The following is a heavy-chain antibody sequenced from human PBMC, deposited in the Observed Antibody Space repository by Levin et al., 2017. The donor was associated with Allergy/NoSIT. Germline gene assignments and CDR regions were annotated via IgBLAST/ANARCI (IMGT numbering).Heavy chain of an antibody. Sequence: GESLKISCVASGFNFSDYGMNWVRQAPGRGLEWVAVIWFDGSSKYYTDSVKGRFTISRDNSKNELFLRMDSLRADDTAVYYCARNAYCSCDTCYRTFDLWGQGSLVTVSP. CDR3: ARNAYCSCDTCYRTFDL. V-gene: IGHV3-33*01. CDR2: IWFDGSSK. J-gene: IGHJ4*02. D-gene: IGHD2-15*01. CDR1: GFNFSDYG.